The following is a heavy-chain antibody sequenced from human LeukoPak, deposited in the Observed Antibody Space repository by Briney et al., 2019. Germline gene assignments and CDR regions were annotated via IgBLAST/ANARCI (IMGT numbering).Heavy chain of an antibody. D-gene: IGHD5-24*01. Sequence: GGSLRLSCAASGFTVSSNYMSWVRQAPGKGLEWVSVIYSGGSTYYADSVKGRFTISRDNSKNTLYLQMNSLRAEDTAVYYCARVGRGDGYNSDYYYYMDVWGKGTTVTISS. CDR2: IYSGGST. CDR1: GFTVSSNY. V-gene: IGHV3-66*01. CDR3: ARVGRGDGYNSDYYYYMDV. J-gene: IGHJ6*03.